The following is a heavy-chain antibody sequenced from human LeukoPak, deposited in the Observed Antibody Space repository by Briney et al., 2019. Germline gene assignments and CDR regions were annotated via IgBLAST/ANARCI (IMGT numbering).Heavy chain of an antibody. J-gene: IGHJ4*02. D-gene: IGHD1/OR15-1a*01. CDR1: GFTFSSYV. Sequence: GSLRLSCAASGFTFSSYVMNWVRQAPGKGLEGVSAISGSGGSTDYPDSVKGRFTISRDNSKNALYLKMNSMRAEDTAVYYCAKDPTLAREQDYWGKGTMVTVSS. CDR3: AKDPTLAREQDY. V-gene: IGHV3-23*01. CDR2: ISGSGGST.